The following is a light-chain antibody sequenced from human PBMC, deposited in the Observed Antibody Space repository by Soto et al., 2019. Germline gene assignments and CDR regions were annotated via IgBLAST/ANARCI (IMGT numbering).Light chain of an antibody. CDR1: QSVSLS. Sequence: EIVLTQSPATLSLSPGGRATLSCRASQSVSLSLAWYQQKPGQAXRLLIYDASKRASGFPARFSGSGSGTDFTLTISSLEPEDFAVYYGQERTGWPPWTFGQGTKVDIK. CDR2: DAS. CDR3: QERTGWPPWT. J-gene: IGKJ1*01. V-gene: IGKV3-11*01.